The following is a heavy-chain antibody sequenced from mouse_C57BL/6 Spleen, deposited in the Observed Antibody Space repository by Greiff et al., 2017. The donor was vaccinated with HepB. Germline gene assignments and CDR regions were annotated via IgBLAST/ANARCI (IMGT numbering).Heavy chain of an antibody. D-gene: IGHD1-1*01. V-gene: IGHV1-20*01. Sequence: SGPELVKPGDSVKISCKASGYSFTGYFMNWVMQSHGKSLEWIGRINPYNGDTFYNQKFKGKATLTVDKSSSTAHMELRSLTSEDSAVYYCARGITTVVNYAMDYWGQGTSVTVSS. CDR1: GYSFTGYF. J-gene: IGHJ4*01. CDR3: ARGITTVVNYAMDY. CDR2: INPYNGDT.